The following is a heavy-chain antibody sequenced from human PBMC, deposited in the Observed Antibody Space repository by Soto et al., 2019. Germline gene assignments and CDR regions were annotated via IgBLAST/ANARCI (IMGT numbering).Heavy chain of an antibody. Sequence: VRLQESGPGLVKPSETLSLTCSVSGDSINNYYWNWIRQPAGKGLEWIGRIYSSGSANYNPSLKTRGTMSVDTSTNQVSLKVTSVTAADTAVYFCARGGTRSADLPTYWGQGIQVIVSS. V-gene: IGHV4-4*07. CDR1: GDSINNYY. CDR2: IYSSGSA. D-gene: IGHD1-1*01. CDR3: ARGGTRSADLPTY. J-gene: IGHJ4*02.